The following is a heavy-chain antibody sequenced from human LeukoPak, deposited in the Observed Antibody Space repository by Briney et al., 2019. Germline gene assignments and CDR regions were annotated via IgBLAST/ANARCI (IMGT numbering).Heavy chain of an antibody. J-gene: IGHJ5*02. Sequence: GGSLRLSCAASGFTFSSYSMNWVRQAPGKGLVWVSFISRSNSTIYFADSVKGRFTISRDNANNSLYLQMNSLRAEDTAVYYCAREVSSGWYGVFWFDPWGQGTLVTVSS. CDR2: ISRSNSTI. D-gene: IGHD6-19*01. V-gene: IGHV3-48*04. CDR1: GFTFSSYS. CDR3: AREVSSGWYGVFWFDP.